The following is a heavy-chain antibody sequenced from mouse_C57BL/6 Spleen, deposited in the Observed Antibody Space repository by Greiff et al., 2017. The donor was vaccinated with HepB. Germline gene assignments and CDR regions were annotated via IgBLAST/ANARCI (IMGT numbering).Heavy chain of an antibody. J-gene: IGHJ3*01. CDR2: ISSGGSYT. CDR1: GFTFSSYG. CDR3: ARGGPFDY. Sequence: DVKLVESGGDLVKPGGSLKLSCAASGFTFSSYGMSWVRQTPDKRLEWVATISSGGSYTYYPDSVKGRFTISRDNAKNTLYLQMSSLKSEDTAMYYCARGGPFDYWGQGTLVTVSA. V-gene: IGHV5-6*02.